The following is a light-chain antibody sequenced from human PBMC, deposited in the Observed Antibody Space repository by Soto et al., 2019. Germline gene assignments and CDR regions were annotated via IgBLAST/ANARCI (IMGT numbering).Light chain of an antibody. Sequence: QSALTQPASVSGSPGQSITISCTGTSSDVGGYNSVSWYQQHPGKAPKLMIYDVTNRPSGVSDRFSGSKSGNTAALTISILQADDEADYYCSSYTSSSLLVFGGGTKVTVL. V-gene: IGLV2-14*01. CDR3: SSYTSSSLLV. CDR1: SSDVGGYNS. J-gene: IGLJ2*01. CDR2: DVT.